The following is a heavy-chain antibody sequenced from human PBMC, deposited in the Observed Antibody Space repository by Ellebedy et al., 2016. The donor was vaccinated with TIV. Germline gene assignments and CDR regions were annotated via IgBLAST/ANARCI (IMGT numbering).Heavy chain of an antibody. V-gene: IGHV3-48*03. J-gene: IGHJ5*02. Sequence: PGGSLTLSCVVSAFTFSLYEMNWVRPAPGKGLEWLSYISSGGTTEKYADSVKGRFTISRDNAKNSLYLQMNSLRAEDTAVYYCARDHLAEGSGTYSSWFDPWGQGTLVTVSS. CDR1: AFTFSLYE. CDR2: ISSGGTTE. D-gene: IGHD3-10*01. CDR3: ARDHLAEGSGTYSSWFDP.